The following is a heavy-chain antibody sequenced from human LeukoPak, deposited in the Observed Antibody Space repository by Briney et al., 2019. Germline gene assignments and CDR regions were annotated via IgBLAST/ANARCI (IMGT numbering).Heavy chain of an antibody. V-gene: IGHV3-15*07. Sequence: PGGSLRLSCAASGFTYSNVWMNWVRQAPGKGLEWVGRIKTNAEGGTLDYTAPVKGRFTISRDDSKNTLYLQMDSLEVEDTGMYYCTTGIDDEGGYWGQGTLVTVSP. D-gene: IGHD3-3*02. CDR2: IKTNAEGGTL. CDR3: TTGIDDEGGY. J-gene: IGHJ4*02. CDR1: GFTYSNVW.